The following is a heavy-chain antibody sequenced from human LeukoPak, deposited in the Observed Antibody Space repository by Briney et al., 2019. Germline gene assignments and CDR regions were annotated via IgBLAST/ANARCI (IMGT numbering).Heavy chain of an antibody. J-gene: IGHJ5*02. CDR2: ISAYNGNT. Sequence: ASVKVSCKASGYTFTSYGISWVRQAPGQGLEWMGWISAYNGNTNYAQKLQGRVTMTTDTSTSTAYMGLRSLRSDDTAVYYCASASTVAGLESSQLRWFDPWGQGTLVTVSS. D-gene: IGHD6-19*01. V-gene: IGHV1-18*01. CDR1: GYTFTSYG. CDR3: ASASTVAGLESSQLRWFDP.